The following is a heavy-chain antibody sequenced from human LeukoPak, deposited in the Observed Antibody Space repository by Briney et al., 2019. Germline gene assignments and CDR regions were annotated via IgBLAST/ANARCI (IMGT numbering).Heavy chain of an antibody. CDR2: INHSGST. V-gene: IGHV4-34*01. CDR1: GGSFSGYY. CDR3: ARGSYCSGGSCYSPYNWFDP. D-gene: IGHD2-15*01. Sequence: PSETLSLTCAVYGGSFSGYYWSWIRQPPGKGLEWIGEINHSGSTNYNPSLKSRVTISVDTSKNQFSLKLSSVTAADTAVYYRARGSYCSGGSCYSPYNWFDPWGQGTLVTVSS. J-gene: IGHJ5*02.